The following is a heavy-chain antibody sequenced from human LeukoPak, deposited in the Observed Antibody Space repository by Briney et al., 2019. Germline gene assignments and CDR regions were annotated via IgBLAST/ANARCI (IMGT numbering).Heavy chain of an antibody. CDR3: ARVSGYSSGWYPFDY. CDR1: GFTFSDHY. CDR2: TRNEANSYTT. V-gene: IGHV3-72*01. D-gene: IGHD6-19*01. Sequence: GRSLRLSCAASGFTFSDHYMDWVRQAPGKGLEWVGRTRNEANSYTTEYAASVKGRFTISRDDSKNSLYLQMNSLKTEDTAVYYCARVSGYSSGWYPFDYWGQGTLVTVSS. J-gene: IGHJ4*02.